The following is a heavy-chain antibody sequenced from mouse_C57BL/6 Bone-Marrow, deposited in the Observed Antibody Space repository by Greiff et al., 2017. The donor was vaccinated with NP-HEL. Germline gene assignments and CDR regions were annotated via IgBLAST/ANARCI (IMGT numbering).Heavy chain of an antibody. J-gene: IGHJ2*01. V-gene: IGHV1-69*01. D-gene: IGHD1-1*01. Sequence: QVQLKQPGAELVMPGASVKLSCKASGYTFTSYWMHWVKQRPGQGLEWIGEIDPSDSYTNYNQKFKGKSTLTVDKSSSTAYMQLSSLTSEDSAVYYCARRGYYGTLYFDYWGQGTTLTVSS. CDR2: IDPSDSYT. CDR3: ARRGYYGTLYFDY. CDR1: GYTFTSYW.